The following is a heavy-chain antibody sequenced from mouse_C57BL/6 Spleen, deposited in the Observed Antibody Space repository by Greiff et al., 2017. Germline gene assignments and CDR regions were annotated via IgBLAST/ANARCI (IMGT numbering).Heavy chain of an antibody. D-gene: IGHD1-3*01. Sequence: VQLQQSGPELVKPGASVKISCKASGYAFSSSWMNWVKQRPGKGLEWIGRLYPGDGDTNYNGKFKGKATLTADKSSSTPHMQLSSLTSAGSAVYCCASEWGGFWFCYWGQGTMVTVAA. V-gene: IGHV1-82*01. CDR3: ASEWGGFWFCY. CDR2: LYPGDGDT. CDR1: GYAFSSSW. J-gene: IGHJ3*01.